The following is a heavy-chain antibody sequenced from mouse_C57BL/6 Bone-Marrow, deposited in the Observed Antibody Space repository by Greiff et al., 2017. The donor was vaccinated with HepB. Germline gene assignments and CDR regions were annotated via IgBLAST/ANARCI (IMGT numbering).Heavy chain of an antibody. D-gene: IGHD1-1*01. CDR3: TILLRYAY. CDR2: IDPENGDT. Sequence: VQLQQSGAELVRPGASVKLSCTASGFNIKDDYMHWVKQRPEQGLEWIGWIDPENGDTEYASKFQGKATITADTSSNTAYLQLSSLTSEDTAVYYCTILLRYAYWGQETLVTVSA. CDR1: GFNIKDDY. J-gene: IGHJ3*01. V-gene: IGHV14-4*01.